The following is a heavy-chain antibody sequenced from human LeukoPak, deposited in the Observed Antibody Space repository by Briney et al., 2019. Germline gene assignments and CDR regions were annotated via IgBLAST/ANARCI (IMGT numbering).Heavy chain of an antibody. CDR1: GFTFNNYQ. Sequence: GGSLRLSCAASGFTFNNYQMNWVRQAPGKGLECISYISSSGRTIYYADSLKGRFTVSRDNAKNSLYLRMNKLRAEDTAVYYCARGEYYFDYWGQGTLVTVSS. J-gene: IGHJ4*02. V-gene: IGHV3-48*03. CDR2: ISSSGRTI. CDR3: ARGEYYFDY.